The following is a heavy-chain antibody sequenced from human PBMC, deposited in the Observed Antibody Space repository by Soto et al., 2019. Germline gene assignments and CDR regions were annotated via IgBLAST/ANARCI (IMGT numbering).Heavy chain of an antibody. Sequence: GGSLRLSCAASGFTFSSYGMHWVRQAPGKGLEWVAVISYDGSNKYYADSVKGRFTISRDNSKNTLYLQMNSLRAEDTAVYYCAQGIYDSSGLEYFQHWGQGTLVTVSS. V-gene: IGHV3-30*03. J-gene: IGHJ1*01. D-gene: IGHD3-22*01. CDR2: ISYDGSNK. CDR3: AQGIYDSSGLEYFQH. CDR1: GFTFSSYG.